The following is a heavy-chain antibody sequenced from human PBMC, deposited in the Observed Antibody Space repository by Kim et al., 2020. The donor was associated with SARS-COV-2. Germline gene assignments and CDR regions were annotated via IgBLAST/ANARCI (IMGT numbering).Heavy chain of an antibody. D-gene: IGHD6-19*01. CDR2: IYYSGST. CDR3: ARAISGWYFDAFDI. J-gene: IGHJ3*02. CDR1: GGSISSSSYY. V-gene: IGHV4-39*01. Sequence: SETLSLTCTVSGGSISSSSYYWGWIRQPPGKGLEWIGRIYYSGSTYYNPSLKSRVTISVDTSKNQFSLKLSSVTAADTAVYYCARAISGWYFDAFDIWGQGTMVTVSS.